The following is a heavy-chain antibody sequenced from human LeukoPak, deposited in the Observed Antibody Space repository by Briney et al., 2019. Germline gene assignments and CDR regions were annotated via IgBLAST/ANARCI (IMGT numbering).Heavy chain of an antibody. D-gene: IGHD2-15*01. CDR2: IKSDGSDT. Sequence: GGSLRLSCAASGFTFSTYWMHWVRQAPGEGLVWVSRIKSDGSDTSYADSVKGRFTISRDNAKNTLYLQMNSLRAEDTAVYYCAKAARYCSGGSCLGVFDCWGQGTLVTVSS. V-gene: IGHV3-74*01. J-gene: IGHJ4*02. CDR1: GFTFSTYW. CDR3: AKAARYCSGGSCLGVFDC.